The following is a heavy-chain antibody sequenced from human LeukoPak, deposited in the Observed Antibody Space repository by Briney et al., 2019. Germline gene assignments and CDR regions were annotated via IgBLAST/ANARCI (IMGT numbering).Heavy chain of an antibody. CDR2: IYHSGST. D-gene: IGHD3-22*01. V-gene: IGHV4-4*02. CDR3: ARDDREDSSGYYYWFDP. CDR1: GGSISSSNW. Sequence: SETLSLTCAVPGGSISSSNWWSWVRQPPGKGLEWIGEIYHSGSTNYNPSLKSQVTISVDESKNQFSLKLSSVTAADTAVYYCARDDREDSSGYYYWFDPWGQGTLVTVSS. J-gene: IGHJ5*02.